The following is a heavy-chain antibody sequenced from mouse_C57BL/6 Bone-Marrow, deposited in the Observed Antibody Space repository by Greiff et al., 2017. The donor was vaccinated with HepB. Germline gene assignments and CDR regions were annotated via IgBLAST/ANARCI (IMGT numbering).Heavy chain of an antibody. Sequence: VKLMESGPGLVAPSQSLSITCTVSGFSLTSYGVSWVRQPPGKGLEWLGVIWGDGSRNYHSALISRLSRSKDNAKSQVFLKLNSLQADDTATYYCAKVPGGAMGDWGQGTSGTVSS. CDR2: IWGDGSR. CDR3: AKVPGGAMGD. CDR1: GFSLTSYG. J-gene: IGHJ4*01. V-gene: IGHV2-3*01. D-gene: IGHD5-1*01.